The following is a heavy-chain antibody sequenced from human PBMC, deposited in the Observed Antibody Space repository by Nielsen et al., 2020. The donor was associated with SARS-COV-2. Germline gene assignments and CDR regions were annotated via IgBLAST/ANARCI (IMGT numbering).Heavy chain of an antibody. J-gene: IGHJ6*03. CDR1: GFTFSSYG. D-gene: IGHD6-25*01. Sequence: GESLKISCAASGFTFSSYGMHWVRQAPGKGLEWVAVIWYDESNKYYADSVKGRFTISRHNSKNTLYLQMNSLGAEDTAVYYCAREGGGIAAAAVLDYYYYYMDVWGKGTTVTVSS. CDR2: IWYDESNK. V-gene: IGHV3-33*01. CDR3: AREGGGIAAAAVLDYYYYYMDV.